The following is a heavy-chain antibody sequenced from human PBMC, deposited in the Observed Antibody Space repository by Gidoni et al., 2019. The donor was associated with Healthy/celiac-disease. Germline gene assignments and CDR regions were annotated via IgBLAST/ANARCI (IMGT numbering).Heavy chain of an antibody. CDR1: GFTFDDYA. CDR3: AKDSIAAAGTTYYYYYGMDV. CDR2: ISWNSGSR. Sequence: EVQLVEPGGDLVQPGRSLRLSCAASGFTFDDYAMHWVRQAPGKGLEWVSGISWNSGSRGYADSVKGRFTISRDNAKNSLYLQMNSLRAEDTALYYCAKDSIAAAGTTYYYYYGMDVWGQGTTVTVSS. V-gene: IGHV3-9*01. J-gene: IGHJ6*02. D-gene: IGHD6-13*01.